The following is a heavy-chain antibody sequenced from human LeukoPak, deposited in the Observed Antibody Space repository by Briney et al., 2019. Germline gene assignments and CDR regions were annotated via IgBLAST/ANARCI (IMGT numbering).Heavy chain of an antibody. V-gene: IGHV3-30*18. Sequence: GGSLRLSCVASGFTFTNYGMHWVRQAPGKGLEWVAAILYDGSKKYYADSVKGRFSIYRDDSNYTLYLQMNSLRAEDTAVYYCANFEGSSQAFHIWGQGTLVTVSS. CDR2: ILYDGSKK. CDR3: ANFEGSSQAFHI. D-gene: IGHD6-13*01. CDR1: GFTFTNYG. J-gene: IGHJ3*02.